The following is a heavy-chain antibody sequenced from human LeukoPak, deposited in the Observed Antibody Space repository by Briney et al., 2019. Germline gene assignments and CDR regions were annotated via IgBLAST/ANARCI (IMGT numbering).Heavy chain of an antibody. J-gene: IGHJ4*02. Sequence: GGSLRLPCAASGFTFSNAWMSWVRQAPGKGLEWVGRIKSKTDGGTTDYAAPVKGRFTISRDDSKNTLYLQMNSLKTEDTAVYYCTTARYYYGSEGGYWGQGTLVTVSS. CDR1: GFTFSNAW. V-gene: IGHV3-15*01. CDR2: IKSKTDGGTT. CDR3: TTARYYYGSEGGY. D-gene: IGHD3-10*01.